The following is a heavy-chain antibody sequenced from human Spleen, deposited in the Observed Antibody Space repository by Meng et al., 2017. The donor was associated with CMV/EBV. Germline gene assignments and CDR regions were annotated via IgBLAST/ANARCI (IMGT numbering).Heavy chain of an antibody. CDR3: ARDPRRMTTVTTSWFDP. J-gene: IGHJ5*02. CDR2: ISSSSSTI. CDR1: GFTFSSYE. D-gene: IGHD4-11*01. V-gene: IGHV3-48*03. Sequence: GESLKISCAASGFTFSSYEMNWVRQAPGKGLEWVSYISSSSSTIYYADSVKGRFTISRDNAKNSLYLQMNSLRAEDTAVYYCARDPRRMTTVTTSWFDPWGQGTLVTVSS.